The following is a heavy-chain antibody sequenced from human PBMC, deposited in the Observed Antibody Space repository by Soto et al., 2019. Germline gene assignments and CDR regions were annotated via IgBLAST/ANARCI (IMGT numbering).Heavy chain of an antibody. D-gene: IGHD2-15*01. CDR3: ARGKVVVVAATRAYYYGMDV. CDR1: GGTFSSYA. V-gene: IGHV1-69*01. CDR2: IIPILGTA. Sequence: QVQLVQSGAEVKKPGSSVKVSCKASGGTFSSYAISWVRQAPGQGLEWMGGIIPILGTANYAQKFQGRVTITADESTSTAYMELSSLRSEDTAVYYCARGKVVVVAATRAYYYGMDVWGQGTTVTVSS. J-gene: IGHJ6*02.